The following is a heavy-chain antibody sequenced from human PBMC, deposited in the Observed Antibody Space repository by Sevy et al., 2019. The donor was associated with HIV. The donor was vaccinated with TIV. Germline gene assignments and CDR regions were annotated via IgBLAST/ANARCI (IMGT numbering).Heavy chain of an antibody. Sequence: GGSLRLSCAASGFSFSIYWMSWVRQAPGKGLEWVASTKEDGSERKYVDSVKGRFIISRDNAKNALYLQMNSLRPEDTAVYYCVRDFDKDDSGYSDWFDSWGQGTLVTVSS. CDR2: TKEDGSER. CDR3: VRDFDKDDSGYSDWFDS. CDR1: GFSFSIYW. J-gene: IGHJ5*01. V-gene: IGHV3-7*01. D-gene: IGHD3-22*01.